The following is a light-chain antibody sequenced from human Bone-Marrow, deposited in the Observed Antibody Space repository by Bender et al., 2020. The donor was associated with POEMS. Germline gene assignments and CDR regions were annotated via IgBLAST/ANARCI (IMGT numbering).Light chain of an antibody. Sequence: QSALTQPASMSGSPGQSITISCTGTSSDIGTYNYVSWYQQHAGDAPKVIIYDVSNRPSGVSTRFSGSKSGNTASLTISGLQAEDEAEYYCSSYTTSSTYVFGSGTKVTVL. CDR1: SSDIGTYNY. J-gene: IGLJ1*01. CDR3: SSYTTSSTYV. CDR2: DVS. V-gene: IGLV2-14*03.